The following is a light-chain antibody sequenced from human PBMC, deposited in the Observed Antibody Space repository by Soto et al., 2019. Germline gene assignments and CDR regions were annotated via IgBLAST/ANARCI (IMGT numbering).Light chain of an antibody. CDR3: QQYGSSGT. Sequence: EIVLTPSPVTLSLSPVERDTLSFRASQSVSSYLAWYQQKPGQAPRLLIYGASNRATGIPDRFSGSGSGTDFTLTISRLEPEDFAVYYCQQYGSSGTFGQGTKVDIK. CDR1: QSVSSY. V-gene: IGKV3-20*01. J-gene: IGKJ1*01. CDR2: GAS.